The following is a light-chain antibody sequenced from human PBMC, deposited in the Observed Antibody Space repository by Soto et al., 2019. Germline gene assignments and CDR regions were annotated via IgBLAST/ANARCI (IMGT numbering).Light chain of an antibody. CDR2: DTS. CDR3: QQRNIWPWT. J-gene: IGKJ1*01. Sequence: EIVLTQSPGTLSLSPGERATLSCRASQSVNNYLACYQQRLGQAPRLLIYDTSDRATGIPARFSGSGSGTDFTLTISSLEPEDFAVFYCQQRNIWPWTFGQGTKVDIK. V-gene: IGKV3-11*01. CDR1: QSVNNY.